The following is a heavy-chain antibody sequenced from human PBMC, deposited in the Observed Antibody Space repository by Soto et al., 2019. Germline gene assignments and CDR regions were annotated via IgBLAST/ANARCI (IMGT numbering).Heavy chain of an antibody. V-gene: IGHV4-31*03. Sequence: SETLSLTCTVSGGSISSGGYYWSWIRQHPGKGLEWIGYIYYSGSTYYNPSLKSRVTISVDTSKNQFSLKLSSVTAADTAVYYCARDRGAGEYFDYWGQGTLVTVSS. J-gene: IGHJ4*02. CDR1: GGSISSGGYY. D-gene: IGHD3-10*01. CDR3: ARDRGAGEYFDY. CDR2: IYYSGST.